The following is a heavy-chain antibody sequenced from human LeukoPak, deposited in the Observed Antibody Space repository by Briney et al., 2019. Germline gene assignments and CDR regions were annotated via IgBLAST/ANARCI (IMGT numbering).Heavy chain of an antibody. J-gene: IGHJ4*02. CDR2: IYYSGST. Sequence: PSETLSLTCTVSGGSISSYYWSWIRQPPGKGLEWIGYIYYSGSTSYNPSLKSRVTISVDTSKNQFSLKLSSVTAADTAVYYCARRSDYYDSSGYYLFDYWGQGTLVTVSS. CDR1: GGSISSYY. V-gene: IGHV4-59*01. D-gene: IGHD3-22*01. CDR3: ARRSDYYDSSGYYLFDY.